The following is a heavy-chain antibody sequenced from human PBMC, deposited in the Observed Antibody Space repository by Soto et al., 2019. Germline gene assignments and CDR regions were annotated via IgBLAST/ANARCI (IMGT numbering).Heavy chain of an antibody. Sequence: QVQLVQSGAEVKKPGASVKVSCKASGYTFTSYGISWLRQAPGQGLEWMGWISAYNGNTNYAQKLQGRVTMTTDTSTSTSYMELRSLRSDDTAVYYCARDTAENCGGDCTNWFDPWGQGTLVTVSS. V-gene: IGHV1-18*01. J-gene: IGHJ5*02. CDR3: ARDTAENCGGDCTNWFDP. D-gene: IGHD2-21*02. CDR1: GYTFTSYG. CDR2: ISAYNGNT.